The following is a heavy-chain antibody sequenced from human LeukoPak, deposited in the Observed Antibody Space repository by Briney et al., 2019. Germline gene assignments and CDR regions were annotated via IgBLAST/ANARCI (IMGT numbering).Heavy chain of an antibody. V-gene: IGHV5-51*01. CDR1: GYSFTSYW. J-gene: IGHJ6*02. CDR2: IYPGDSDT. CDR3: ARGDYRRYYYYYGMDV. Sequence: KAGESLKISCKGSGYSFTSYWIGWVRQMPGKGLEWMGIIYPGDSDTRYSPSFQGQVTISADKSISTAYLQWSSLKASDTAMYYCARGDYRRYYYYYGMDVWGQGTTVTVSS. D-gene: IGHD4-11*01.